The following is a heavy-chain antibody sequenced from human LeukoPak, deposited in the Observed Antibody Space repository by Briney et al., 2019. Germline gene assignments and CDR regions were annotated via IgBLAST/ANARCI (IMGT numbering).Heavy chain of an antibody. J-gene: IGHJ4*02. CDR2: IYYTGST. Sequence: PSETLSLTCTVSGGSISSYYWSWIRQPPGKGLEWIGYIYYTGSTNYNPSLKSRVTISVDTSKNKFSLKLSSVTAADTAVYYCARYGSGSYRQFDYWGQGTLVT. CDR3: ARYGSGSYRQFDY. D-gene: IGHD3-10*01. V-gene: IGHV4-59*01. CDR1: GGSISSYY.